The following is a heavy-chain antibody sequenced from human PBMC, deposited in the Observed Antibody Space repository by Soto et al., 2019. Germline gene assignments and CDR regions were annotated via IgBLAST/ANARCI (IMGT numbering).Heavy chain of an antibody. V-gene: IGHV3-11*01. CDR2: ISSSGSTI. Sequence: QVQLVESGGGLVKPGGSLRLSCAASGFTFSDYYMSWIRQAPGKGLEWVSYISSSGSTIYYADSVKGRFTISRDNAKNSLYLQMNSLRAEDTAVYYCARFSEWELLLSNTVDSPLDYWGQGTLVTVSS. CDR1: GFTFSDYY. CDR3: ARFSEWELLLSNTVDSPLDY. D-gene: IGHD1-26*01. J-gene: IGHJ4*02.